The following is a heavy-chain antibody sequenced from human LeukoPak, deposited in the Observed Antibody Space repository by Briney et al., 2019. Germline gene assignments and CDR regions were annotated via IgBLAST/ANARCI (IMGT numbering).Heavy chain of an antibody. J-gene: IGHJ4*02. CDR3: ARGSLVMADY. CDR1: GGSFRGYY. CDR2: INHSGGT. D-gene: IGHD3-22*01. V-gene: IGHV4-34*01. Sequence: SETLSLTCAVYGGSFRGYYWSWVRQPPGKGLEWIGEINHSGGTNYNPSLKSRVTISVDTSKNQFSLKLSSVTAADTAVYYCARGSLVMADYWGQGTLVTVSS.